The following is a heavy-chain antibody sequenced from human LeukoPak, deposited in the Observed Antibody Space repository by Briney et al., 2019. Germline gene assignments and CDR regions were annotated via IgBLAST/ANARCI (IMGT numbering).Heavy chain of an antibody. D-gene: IGHD6-25*01. CDR3: ARGGLYYFEY. Sequence: PVGSLRLSCAASGFTFSDYSMSWVRQAPGKGLEWVSYITSSCTTIYYADSVKGRFTISRDNAKNSLYLQMNSLRAEDTAMYYCARGGLYYFEYWGQGTLVTASS. J-gene: IGHJ4*02. V-gene: IGHV3-11*01. CDR1: GFTFSDYS. CDR2: ITSSCTTI.